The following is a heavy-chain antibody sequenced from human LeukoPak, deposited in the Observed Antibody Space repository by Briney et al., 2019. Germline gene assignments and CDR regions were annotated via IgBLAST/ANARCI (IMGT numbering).Heavy chain of an antibody. CDR2: IYYSGST. CDR1: GDSLSRNTFF. D-gene: IGHD2-15*01. J-gene: IGHJ5*02. V-gene: IGHV4-39*07. Sequence: PSETLSLTCTVSGDSLSRNTFFWSWLRQPPGKGLEWIGSIYYSGSTYYDPSLKSRVTISVDTSKNQFSLKLSSVTAADTAVYYCARDSLVAATLGPDWFDPWGQGTLVTVSS. CDR3: ARDSLVAATLGPDWFDP.